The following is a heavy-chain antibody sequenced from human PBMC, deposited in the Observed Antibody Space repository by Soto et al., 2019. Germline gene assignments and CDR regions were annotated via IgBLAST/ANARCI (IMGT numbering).Heavy chain of an antibody. J-gene: IGHJ5*02. Sequence: GGSLRLSCAASGFTFSSYAMSWVRQAPGKGLEWVSAISGSGGSTYYADSVKGRFTISRDNSKNTLYLQMNSLRAEDTAVYYCAKDPDYIWGSYPPRGWFDPWGQGTLVTVSS. D-gene: IGHD3-16*02. V-gene: IGHV3-23*01. CDR2: ISGSGGST. CDR1: GFTFSSYA. CDR3: AKDPDYIWGSYPPRGWFDP.